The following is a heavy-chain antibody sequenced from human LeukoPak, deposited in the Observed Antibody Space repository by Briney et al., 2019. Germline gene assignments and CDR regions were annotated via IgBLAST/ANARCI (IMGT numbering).Heavy chain of an antibody. D-gene: IGHD3-10*01. Sequence: PGGSLRLSCAASGFTFSSNAMSWVRQAPGKGLEWVSAISGSGGSTYYADSVKGRFTISRDNSKNTLYLQMNSLRAEDTAVYYCAKDRELYGSGTLDYWGQGTLVTVSS. V-gene: IGHV3-23*01. J-gene: IGHJ4*02. CDR3: AKDRELYGSGTLDY. CDR1: GFTFSSNA. CDR2: ISGSGGST.